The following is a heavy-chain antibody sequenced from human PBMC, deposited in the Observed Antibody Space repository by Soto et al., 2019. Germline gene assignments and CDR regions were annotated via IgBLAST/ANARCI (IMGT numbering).Heavy chain of an antibody. CDR3: ARDLIVVVPADMREYDYYYMDV. Sequence: QVQLVESGGGVVQPGRSLRLSCAASGFTFSSYGMHWVRQAPGKGLEWVAVIWYDGSNKYYADSVKGRFTISRDNSKNTLYLQMNILKAEDTAEYYCARDLIVVVPADMREYDYYYMDVWGKGTTVTVSS. CDR1: GFTFSSYG. CDR2: IWYDGSNK. J-gene: IGHJ6*03. V-gene: IGHV3-33*01. D-gene: IGHD2-2*01.